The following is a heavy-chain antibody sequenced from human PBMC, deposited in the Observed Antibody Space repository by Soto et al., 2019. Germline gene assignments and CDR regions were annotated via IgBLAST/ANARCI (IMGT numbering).Heavy chain of an antibody. J-gene: IGHJ4*02. CDR2: IWYDGSNK. V-gene: IGHV3-33*01. CDR3: ARGVLSYGDYVPDY. D-gene: IGHD4-17*01. CDR1: GFTFSSYG. Sequence: QVQLVESGGGVVQPGRSLRLSCAPPGFTFSSYGMHWVRQAPGKGLEWVAVIWYDGSNKYYADSVKGRFTISRDNSKNTLYLQMNSLRAEDTAVYYCARGVLSYGDYVPDYWGQGPLVTVSS.